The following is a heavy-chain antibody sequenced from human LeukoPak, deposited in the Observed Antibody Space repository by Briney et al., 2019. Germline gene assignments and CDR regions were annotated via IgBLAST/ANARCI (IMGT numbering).Heavy chain of an antibody. CDR2: INPNSGGT. Sequence: ASVKVSCKASGYTFTGYYMHWVRQAPGQGLGWMGWINPNSGGTNYAQKFQGWVTMTRDTSISTAYMELSRLRSDDTAMYYCAGASRNYGDYEGYYGMDVWGQGTTVTVSS. CDR1: GYTFTGYY. CDR3: AGASRNYGDYEGYYGMDV. J-gene: IGHJ6*02. D-gene: IGHD4-17*01. V-gene: IGHV1-2*04.